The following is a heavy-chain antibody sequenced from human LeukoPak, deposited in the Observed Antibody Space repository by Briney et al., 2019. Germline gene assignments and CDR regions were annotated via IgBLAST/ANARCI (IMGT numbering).Heavy chain of an antibody. CDR1: GYIFTSYW. V-gene: IGHV5-10-1*01. Sequence: HGESLKISCKGSGYIFTSYWISWVRQMPGKGLEWMGTIDPSDSYTNYSPSFQGHVTISADKSISTAYLQWSSLKASDTAMYYCARYRFGEGYHSYAMDVWGQGTTVTVSS. CDR2: IDPSDSYT. J-gene: IGHJ6*02. CDR3: ARYRFGEGYHSYAMDV. D-gene: IGHD3-10*01.